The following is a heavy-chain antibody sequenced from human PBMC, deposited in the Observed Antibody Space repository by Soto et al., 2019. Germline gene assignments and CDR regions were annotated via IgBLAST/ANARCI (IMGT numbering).Heavy chain of an antibody. V-gene: IGHV4-59*01. J-gene: IGHJ5*02. Sequence: SETLSLTCTVSGGSISSYYWSWIRQPPGKGLEWIGYIYYSGSTNYNPSLKSRVTISVDTSKNQFSLKLSSVTAADTAVYYCARTLYYDFWSGYYTDYNWFDPWGQGTLVTVSS. CDR1: GGSISSYY. D-gene: IGHD3-3*01. CDR3: ARTLYYDFWSGYYTDYNWFDP. CDR2: IYYSGST.